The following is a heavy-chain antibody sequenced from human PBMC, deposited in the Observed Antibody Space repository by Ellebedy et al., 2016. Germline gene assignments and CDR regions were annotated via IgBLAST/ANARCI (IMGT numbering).Heavy chain of an antibody. CDR3: SRHTDYALDY. Sequence: GESLKISCAASGFTFSSYWMHWVRQAPGKGLVWVSRINSDGSSTSYADSVKGRFTISRDNAKNTLYLQMNSLRAEDTAVYYCSRHTDYALDYWGQGALVTVSS. V-gene: IGHV3-74*01. J-gene: IGHJ4*02. D-gene: IGHD4-17*01. CDR2: INSDGSST. CDR1: GFTFSSYW.